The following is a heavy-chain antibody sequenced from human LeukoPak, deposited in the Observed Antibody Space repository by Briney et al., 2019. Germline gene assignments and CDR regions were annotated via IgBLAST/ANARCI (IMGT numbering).Heavy chain of an antibody. CDR1: GFTFSSHW. J-gene: IGHJ6*04. CDR3: ARDAHYDFHLLDV. D-gene: IGHD3-3*01. CDR2: VSGDGSRK. Sequence: GGSLRLSCAASGFTFSSHWMHWVRQIPGRGLVWVSRVSGDGSRKTYADFVRGRFTISRDNAKNTVYLQMSSLRAEDTAVYYCARDAHYDFHLLDVWGKGTTVTVSS. V-gene: IGHV3-74*01.